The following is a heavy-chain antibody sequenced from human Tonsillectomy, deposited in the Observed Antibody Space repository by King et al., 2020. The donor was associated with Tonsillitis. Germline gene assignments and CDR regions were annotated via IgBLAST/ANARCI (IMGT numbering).Heavy chain of an antibody. CDR2: MWDAGSNE. Sequence: VQLVESGGGVVQPGRSLRLSCAASGFTFSSYGMHWVRQAPGKGLEWVAVMWDAGSNEYYADSVKGRFTISRDNSKNTLYLQMNSLRAEDTAVYYCAGDEGVVALRFWGQGTLVTVSS. CDR3: AGDEGVVALRF. V-gene: IGHV3-33*08. CDR1: GFTFSSYG. J-gene: IGHJ4*02. D-gene: IGHD2-2*01.